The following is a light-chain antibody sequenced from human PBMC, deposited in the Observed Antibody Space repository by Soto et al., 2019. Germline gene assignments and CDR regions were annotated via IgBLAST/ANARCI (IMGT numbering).Light chain of an antibody. CDR2: AAS. J-gene: IGKJ2*01. CDR3: QQYYSYPFYT. Sequence: AIRMTQSTSSFSASTGDRVTITCRASQGMSSYLAWYQQKPGKAPKLLIYAASTLQSGVPSRFSGSGSGTDFTLTISCLQSEDFATYYCQQYYSYPFYTFGQGTKLEIK. CDR1: QGMSSY. V-gene: IGKV1-8*01.